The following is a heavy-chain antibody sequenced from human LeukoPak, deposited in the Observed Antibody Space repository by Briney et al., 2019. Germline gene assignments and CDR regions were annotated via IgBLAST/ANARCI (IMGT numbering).Heavy chain of an antibody. D-gene: IGHD2-2*01. Sequence: ASVKVSCKASGYTFTGYYMHWVRQAPGQGLEWMGWINPNSGGTNYAQKFQGRVTMTRDTSISTAYMELRRLRSDDTAVYYCARDMARYCSSTSCYPLGFWGQGTLVTVSS. CDR2: INPNSGGT. CDR3: ARDMARYCSSTSCYPLGF. J-gene: IGHJ4*02. V-gene: IGHV1-2*02. CDR1: GYTFTGYY.